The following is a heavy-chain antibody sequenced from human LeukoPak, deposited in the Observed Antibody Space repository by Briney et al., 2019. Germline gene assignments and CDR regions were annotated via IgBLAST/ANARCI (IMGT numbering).Heavy chain of an antibody. CDR1: GYTFTGYY. Sequence: ASVKVSCKASGYTFTGYYMHWVRPAPGQGLEWMGWINPNSGGTNYAQKFQGRVPMTRDTSISTAYMELSRLRSDAKAVYYCARGSRGYSYGFHIDWHAFDIWGQGTMVTVSS. J-gene: IGHJ3*02. V-gene: IGHV1-2*02. D-gene: IGHD5-18*01. CDR2: INPNSGGT. CDR3: ARGSRGYSYGFHIDWHAFDI.